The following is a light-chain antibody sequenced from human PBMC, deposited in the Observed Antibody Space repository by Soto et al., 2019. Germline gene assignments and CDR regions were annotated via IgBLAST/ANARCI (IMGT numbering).Light chain of an antibody. J-gene: IGKJ1*01. Sequence: DIQMTQSPSSLSASVADRVTITCRASQSIRRSLNWYQQKPGKAPKLLIYGASTLQSGVPLRFSGGGSGTDFTLTISSLQPEDFATYYCQHSYSRPWTFGQGTKVDI. V-gene: IGKV1-39*01. CDR2: GAS. CDR1: QSIRRS. CDR3: QHSYSRPWT.